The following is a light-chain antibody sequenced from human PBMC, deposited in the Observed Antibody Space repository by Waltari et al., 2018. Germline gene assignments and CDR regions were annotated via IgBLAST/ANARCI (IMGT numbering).Light chain of an antibody. Sequence: DIVMTQTPLSLPFTPGDPASFSCPSRQSLLNSDDGFTYLDWFLQKPGQSPRLLIYTLSYRASGVPDRFIGTGSGSNFSLKISRVEAEDVGIYYCMQRLEFPYTFGQGTRL. CDR3: MQRLEFPYT. CDR1: QSLLNSDDGFTY. J-gene: IGKJ2*01. CDR2: TLS. V-gene: IGKV2-40*01.